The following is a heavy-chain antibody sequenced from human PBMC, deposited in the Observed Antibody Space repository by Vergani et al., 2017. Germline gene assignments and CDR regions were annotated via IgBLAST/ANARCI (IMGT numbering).Heavy chain of an antibody. J-gene: IGHJ5*02. D-gene: IGHD4/OR15-4a*01. CDR3: ARGLVLPPLWWAPDYNWCDP. V-gene: IGHV4-34*01. CDR1: GGSFSGYY. Sequence: QVQLQQWGAGLLKPSETLSLTCAVYGGSFSGYYWSWIRQPPGKGLEWIGEINHSGSTNYNPSLKSRVTISVDTSKNQFSLKLSSVTAADTAVYYCARGLVLPPLWWAPDYNWCDPWGQGTLVTVSS. CDR2: INHSGST.